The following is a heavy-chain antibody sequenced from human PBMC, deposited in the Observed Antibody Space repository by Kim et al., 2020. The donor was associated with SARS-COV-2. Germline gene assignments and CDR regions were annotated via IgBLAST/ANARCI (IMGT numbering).Heavy chain of an antibody. J-gene: IGHJ3*02. V-gene: IGHV3-30*02. CDR3: AKPINYLDAFDI. Sequence: YYADPVKGRFTISRDNSKNTLYLQMNSLRAEDTAVYYCAKPINYLDAFDIWGQGTMVTVSS. D-gene: IGHD1-7*01.